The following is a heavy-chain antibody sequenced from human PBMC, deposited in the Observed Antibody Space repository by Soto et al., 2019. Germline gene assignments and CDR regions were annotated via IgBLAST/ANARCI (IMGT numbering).Heavy chain of an antibody. J-gene: IGHJ6*02. Sequence: SETLSLTCTVSGGSISSGGYYWSWIRQHPGKGLEWIGYIYYSGSTYYNPSLKSRVTISVDTSKNQFSLKLSSVTAADTAVYYCAGRDYDFWSGHPHPYYYYGMDVWGQGTTVTVSS. D-gene: IGHD3-3*01. V-gene: IGHV4-31*03. CDR1: GGSISSGGYY. CDR2: IYYSGST. CDR3: AGRDYDFWSGHPHPYYYYGMDV.